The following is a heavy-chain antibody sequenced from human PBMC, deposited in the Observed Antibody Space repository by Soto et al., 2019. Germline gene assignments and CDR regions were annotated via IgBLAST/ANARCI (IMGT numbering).Heavy chain of an antibody. D-gene: IGHD6-19*01. V-gene: IGHV1-18*01. CDR2: ISAYNGKT. Sequence: QVQLVQSGAEVKKPGASVKVSCKASGYTFTSYGISWVRQAPGQGLEWMGWISAYNGKTNYAQKLAGRVTMTTDTSTGTAYMVRRSLRSDATALYYCATALRAVAGTLERDYWGQGNLVTLSA. CDR1: GYTFTSYG. J-gene: IGHJ4*02. CDR3: ATALRAVAGTLERDY.